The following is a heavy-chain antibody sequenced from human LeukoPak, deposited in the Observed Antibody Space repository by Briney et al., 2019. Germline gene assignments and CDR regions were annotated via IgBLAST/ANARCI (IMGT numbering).Heavy chain of an antibody. D-gene: IGHD3-3*01. V-gene: IGHV3-30*02. CDR2: IRYDGSNK. CDR1: GFTFSSYG. J-gene: IGHJ3*02. Sequence: SGGSLRLSCAASGFTFSSYGMHWVRQAPGKGLEWVAFIRYDGSNKYYADSVKGRFTISRDNSKNTLYLQMNSLRAEDTAVYYCARDPRTIFGVVRGAFDIWGQGTMVTVSS. CDR3: ARDPRTIFGVVRGAFDI.